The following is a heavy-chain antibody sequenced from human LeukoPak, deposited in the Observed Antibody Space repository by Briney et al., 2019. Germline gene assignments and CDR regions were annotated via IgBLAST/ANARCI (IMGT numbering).Heavy chain of an antibody. CDR1: GYIFTNYW. J-gene: IGHJ4*02. V-gene: IGHV5-51*01. D-gene: IGHD2-15*01. CDR2: IYPPDSDT. CDR3: ARMPDCSGGSCYEPFDF. Sequence: ESLKISCKGSGYIFTNYWIGWVRQMPGKGLEWMGTIYPPDSDTRYSPSFQGQVIMSADKSINTAYLQWSSLKASDTAIYYCARMPDCSGGSCYEPFDFWGRGTLVTVSS.